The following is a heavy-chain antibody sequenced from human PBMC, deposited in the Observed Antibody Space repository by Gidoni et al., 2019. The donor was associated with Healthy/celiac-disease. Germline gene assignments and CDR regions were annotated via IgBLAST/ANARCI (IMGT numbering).Heavy chain of an antibody. Sequence: QVQLVESGGGVVQPGRSLSLSCSASGFTFSSYGMHWVRQAPGKGLAWVAVIWYDGSNKYYADAVKGRFTISRDNSKNTLYLQMNSLRAEDTAVYYCAREDDSPDYWGQGTLVTVSS. CDR1: GFTFSSYG. J-gene: IGHJ4*02. CDR3: AREDDSPDY. D-gene: IGHD3-22*01. V-gene: IGHV3-33*01. CDR2: IWYDGSNK.